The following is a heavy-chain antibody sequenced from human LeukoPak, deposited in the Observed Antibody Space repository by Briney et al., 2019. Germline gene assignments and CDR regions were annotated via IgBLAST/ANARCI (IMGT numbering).Heavy chain of an antibody. Sequence: GGSLRLSCVASGFPFSSYWMTWVRQAPGKGLEWVANIKQDGSKKSYVDSVKGRFTISRDNAKNSLYPQMNSLRAEDTAIYYCTRVGYIDEGIDYWGQGTLVTVSS. CDR1: GFPFSSYW. CDR3: TRVGYIDEGIDY. CDR2: IKQDGSKK. J-gene: IGHJ4*02. V-gene: IGHV3-7*04. D-gene: IGHD5-24*01.